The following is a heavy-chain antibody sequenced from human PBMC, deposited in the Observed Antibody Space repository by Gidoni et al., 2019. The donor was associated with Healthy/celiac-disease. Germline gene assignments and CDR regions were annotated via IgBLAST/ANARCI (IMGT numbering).Heavy chain of an antibody. CDR3: ARLGSYDFHFDY. CDR1: GGSISSSSYY. Sequence: QLQLQESGPGLVKPSETLSLTCTVPGGSISSSSYYWGWIRQPPGKGLEWIGSIYYSGSTYYNPSLKSRVTISVDTSKNQFSLKLSSVTAADTAVYYCARLGSYDFHFDYWGQGTLVTVSS. J-gene: IGHJ4*02. D-gene: IGHD3-3*01. CDR2: IYYSGST. V-gene: IGHV4-39*01.